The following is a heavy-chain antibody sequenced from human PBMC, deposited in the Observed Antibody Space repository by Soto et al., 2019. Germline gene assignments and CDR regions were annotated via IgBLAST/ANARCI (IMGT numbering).Heavy chain of an antibody. CDR2: TYYRSKWYN. CDR3: ARDSLTGGEYSYGYENYYYGMDV. V-gene: IGHV6-1*01. D-gene: IGHD5-18*01. J-gene: IGHJ6*02. Sequence: PSQTLSLTCAISGDSVSSNSAAWNWIRQSPSRGLEWLGRTYYRSKWYNDYAVSVKSRITINPDTSKNQFSLQLNSVTPEDTAVHYCARDSLTGGEYSYGYENYYYGMDVWGQGTTVTVSS. CDR1: GDSVSSNSAA.